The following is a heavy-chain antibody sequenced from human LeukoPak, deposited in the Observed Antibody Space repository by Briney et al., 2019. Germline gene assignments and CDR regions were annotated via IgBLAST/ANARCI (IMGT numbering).Heavy chain of an antibody. D-gene: IGHD3-10*01. Sequence: GGSLRLSCAASGFTFSSYAMSWVRQAPGKGLEWVSAISGSGGSTYYADSVKGRFTISRDNSKNTLYLQMNSLRAEDTAVYYCAKNVGLQWFQHGMDVWGQGTTVTVSS. V-gene: IGHV3-23*01. CDR2: ISGSGGST. CDR3: AKNVGLQWFQHGMDV. CDR1: GFTFSSYA. J-gene: IGHJ6*02.